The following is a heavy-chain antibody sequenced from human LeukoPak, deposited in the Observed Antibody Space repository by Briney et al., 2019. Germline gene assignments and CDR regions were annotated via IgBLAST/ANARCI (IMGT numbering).Heavy chain of an antibody. J-gene: IGHJ4*02. V-gene: IGHV1-69*05. D-gene: IGHD2-15*01. CDR3: ASEVHRYCSGGSCYFND. CDR2: IIPIFGTA. CDR1: GGTFSSYA. Sequence: SVKVSCKASGGTFSSYAISWVRQAPGQGLEWMGRIIPIFGTANYAQMFQGRVTITTDESTSTAYMELSSLRSEDTAVYYCASEVHRYCSGGSCYFNDWGQGTLVTVSS.